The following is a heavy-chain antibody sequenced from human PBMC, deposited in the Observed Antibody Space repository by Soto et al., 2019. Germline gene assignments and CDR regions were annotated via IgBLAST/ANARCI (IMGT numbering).Heavy chain of an antibody. CDR2: ISHSWST. D-gene: IGHD1-26*01. Sequence: ASETLSLTCAVSGGSISSGGYSWSWIRQPPGEGLEWIGYISHSWSTYYSPSLKSRVTISEDRSKNQFSLRLSSVTAADTAVYYCARVGLTRPYWYFDLWGRGTLVTVSS. V-gene: IGHV4-30-2*01. CDR1: GGSISSGGYS. CDR3: ARVGLTRPYWYFDL. J-gene: IGHJ2*01.